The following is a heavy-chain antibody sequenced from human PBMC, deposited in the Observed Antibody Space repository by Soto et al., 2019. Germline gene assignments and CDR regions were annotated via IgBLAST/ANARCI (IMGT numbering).Heavy chain of an antibody. CDR2: ISGSGGST. D-gene: IGHD2-15*01. V-gene: IGHV3-23*01. Sequence: GGSLRLSCAASGFTFSSYAMSWVRQAPGKGLEWVSAISGSGGSTYYADSVKGRFTISRDNSKNTLYLQMNSLRAEDTAVYYCAKDQGGGYCSGGSCYSPWFDPWGQGTLVTVSS. J-gene: IGHJ5*02. CDR1: GFTFSSYA. CDR3: AKDQGGGYCSGGSCYSPWFDP.